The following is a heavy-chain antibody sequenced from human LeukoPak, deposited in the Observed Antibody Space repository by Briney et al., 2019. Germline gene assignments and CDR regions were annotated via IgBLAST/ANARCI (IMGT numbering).Heavy chain of an antibody. Sequence: SETLSLTCTVSGGSLSNYYWSWIRQPPGKGLEWIAYIHHGGSINHNPSLKSRVTISLDTSRTQFSLKLNSVTAADTAVYYCAGDRGGWYFDLWGRGTLVTVSS. CDR1: GGSLSNYY. CDR2: IHHGGSI. V-gene: IGHV4-59*01. D-gene: IGHD3-10*01. CDR3: AGDRGGWYFDL. J-gene: IGHJ2*01.